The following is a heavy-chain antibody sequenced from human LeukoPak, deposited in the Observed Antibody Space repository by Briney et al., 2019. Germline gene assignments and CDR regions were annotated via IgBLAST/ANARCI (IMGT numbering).Heavy chain of an antibody. CDR1: GFTFSSYA. D-gene: IGHD2-21*01. V-gene: IGHV3-30-3*01. CDR2: ISYDGSNK. CDR3: ARDLEAYAFDI. J-gene: IGHJ3*02. Sequence: GGSLRLSCAASGFTFSSYAMHWVRQAPGKGLEWVAVISYDGSNKYYADSVKGRFTISRDNSKNTLYLQMNSLRAEDTAVYYCARDLEAYAFDIWGQGTMVTVSS.